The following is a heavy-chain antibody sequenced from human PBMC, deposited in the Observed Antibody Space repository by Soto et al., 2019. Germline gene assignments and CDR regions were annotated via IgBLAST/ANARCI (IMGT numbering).Heavy chain of an antibody. Sequence: SETLSLTCTVSGGSISSGDYYWSWIRQHPGKGLEWIGYIYYSGSTYYNPSLKSRVTISVDTSKNQFSLKLSSVTAADTAVYYCASSSRDVWGSYRYNFDYWGQGTLVTVSS. CDR2: IYYSGST. CDR3: ASSSRDVWGSYRYNFDY. V-gene: IGHV4-31*03. D-gene: IGHD3-16*02. CDR1: GGSISSGDYY. J-gene: IGHJ4*02.